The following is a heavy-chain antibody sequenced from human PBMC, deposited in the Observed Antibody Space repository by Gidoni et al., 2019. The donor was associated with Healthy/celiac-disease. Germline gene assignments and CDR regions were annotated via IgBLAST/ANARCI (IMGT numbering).Heavy chain of an antibody. J-gene: IGHJ4*02. CDR1: GFSFDDYA. D-gene: IGHD3-22*01. Sequence: EVHLVESGGGLVQPGRSLRLSCAASGFSFDDYAMHWVRQAPGKGLEWVSGISWNSGSIGYADSVKGRFTISRDNAKNSLYLQMNSLRAEDTALYYCAKEINYYDSSGYYEGGYYFDYWGQGTLVTVSS. CDR2: ISWNSGSI. V-gene: IGHV3-9*01. CDR3: AKEINYYDSSGYYEGGYYFDY.